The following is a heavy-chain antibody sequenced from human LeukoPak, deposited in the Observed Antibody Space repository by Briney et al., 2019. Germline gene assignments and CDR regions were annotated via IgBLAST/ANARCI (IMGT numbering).Heavy chain of an antibody. D-gene: IGHD1-1*01. CDR3: AKDLTTGTLSFDY. CDR1: GFTFSTYG. CDR2: IWYDGSEK. J-gene: IGHJ4*02. V-gene: IGHV3-33*06. Sequence: TGGSLRLSCAASGFTFSTYGMHWVRQAPGKGLEWVAVIWYDGSEKYYADSVKGRFTISRDNSKNTLYLQMNSLRAEDTAVYYCAKDLTTGTLSFDYWGQGTLVTASS.